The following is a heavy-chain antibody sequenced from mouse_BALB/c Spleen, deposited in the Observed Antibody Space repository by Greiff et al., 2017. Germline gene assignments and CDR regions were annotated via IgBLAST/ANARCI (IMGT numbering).Heavy chain of an antibody. CDR3: ARDGYYGSSYTYWYFDV. CDR2: IWAGGST. D-gene: IGHD1-1*01. Sequence: VQGVESGPGLVAPSQSLSITCTVSGFSLTSYGVHWVRQPPGKGLEWLGVIWAGGSTNYNSALMSRLSISKDNSKSQVFLKMNSLQTDDTAMYYCARDGYYGSSYTYWYFDVWGAGTTVTVSS. J-gene: IGHJ1*01. V-gene: IGHV2-9*02. CDR1: GFSLTSYG.